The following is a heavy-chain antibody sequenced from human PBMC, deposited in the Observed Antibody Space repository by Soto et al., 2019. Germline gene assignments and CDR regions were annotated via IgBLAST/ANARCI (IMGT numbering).Heavy chain of an antibody. Sequence: GGSLRLSCEASGFTFSSYGMFWVRLAPGKGLQWVAGIRGSGDTTDYADSVKGRFTISRDNSKNTLYLQMNSLRAEDTAMYYCAKSSPPDYAGGGVTMGPIDYWGQGTLVTVPQ. J-gene: IGHJ4*02. CDR1: GFTFSSYG. D-gene: IGHD2-8*02. CDR2: IRGSGDTT. CDR3: AKSSPPDYAGGGVTMGPIDY. V-gene: IGHV3-23*01.